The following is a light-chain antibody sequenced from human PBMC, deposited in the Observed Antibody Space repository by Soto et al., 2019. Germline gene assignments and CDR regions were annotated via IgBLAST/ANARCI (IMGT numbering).Light chain of an antibody. V-gene: IGLV1-44*01. Sequence: QSVLTQPPSASGTPGQRVTISCSGSSSNIGGNTVSWYQQLPGTAPKLLIYSDNQRPSGVPDRFSGSKSGTSASLAISGLQSEDDADYYCAAWDDRLTGYVFGTGTKLTVL. CDR1: SSNIGGNT. CDR3: AAWDDRLTGYV. J-gene: IGLJ1*01. CDR2: SDN.